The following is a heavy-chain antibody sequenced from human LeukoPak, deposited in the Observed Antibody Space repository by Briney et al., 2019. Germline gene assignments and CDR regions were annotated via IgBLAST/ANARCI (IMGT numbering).Heavy chain of an antibody. CDR3: AKVLGRYCDWLFEPTDAFDI. V-gene: IGHV3-30*02. CDR2: IRYDGSNK. Sequence: SGGSLRLSCAASGFTFSSYGMHWVRQAPGKGLEWVAFIRYDGSNKYYADSVTGRFTISRDNSKNTLYLQMNSLRAEDTAVYYCAKVLGRYCDWLFEPTDAFDIWGQGTMVTVSS. J-gene: IGHJ3*02. CDR1: GFTFSSYG. D-gene: IGHD3-9*01.